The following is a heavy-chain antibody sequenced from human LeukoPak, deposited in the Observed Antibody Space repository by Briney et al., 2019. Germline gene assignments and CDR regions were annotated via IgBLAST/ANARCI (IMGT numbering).Heavy chain of an antibody. D-gene: IGHD3-22*01. CDR3: ARGYYDSSDYEYFQH. V-gene: IGHV1-2*02. CDR1: GYTFSGYY. CDR2: INPNSGGT. Sequence: ASVKVSCKASGYTFSGYYLHWVRQAPGQGLEWRGWINPNSGGTNSAQKFQGRVTMTRATSIITAYMELRRLRSDDTAVYFCARGYYDSSDYEYFQHWGQGTLVTVSS. J-gene: IGHJ1*01.